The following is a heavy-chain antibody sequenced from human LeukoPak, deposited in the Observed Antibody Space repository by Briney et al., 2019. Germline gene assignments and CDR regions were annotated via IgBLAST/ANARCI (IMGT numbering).Heavy chain of an antibody. CDR3: ARGIAVAGTIFDY. V-gene: IGHV1-18*01. J-gene: IGHJ4*02. D-gene: IGHD6-19*01. CDR2: ISAYNGDT. Sequence: ASVQVSCKTSGYIFAHNGISWVRQAPGQGPEWMGWISAYNGDTNYAQNIQGRVTMTRDTSTSTVYMELRSLRSDDTAVYYCARGIAVAGTIFDYWGQGTLVTVSS. CDR1: GYIFAHNG.